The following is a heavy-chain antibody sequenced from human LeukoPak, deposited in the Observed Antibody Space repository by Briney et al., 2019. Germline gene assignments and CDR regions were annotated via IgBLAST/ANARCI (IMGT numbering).Heavy chain of an antibody. CDR3: AREVYGDNYFDY. CDR1: GFSFSRNW. V-gene: IGHV3-7*05. Sequence: GGSLKLSCAASGFSFSRNWMSWVRQAPGRGLEWVANIKQDGSDKYYVDSVKGRFTISRDNAKTSLFLQMNSLRAEDTAVYYCAREVYGDNYFDYWGQGTLVTVAS. J-gene: IGHJ4*02. CDR2: IKQDGSDK. D-gene: IGHD4-17*01.